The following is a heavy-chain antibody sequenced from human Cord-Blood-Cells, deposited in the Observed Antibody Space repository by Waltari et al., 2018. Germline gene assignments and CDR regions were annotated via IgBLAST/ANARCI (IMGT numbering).Heavy chain of an antibody. CDR2: IYYSGGT. D-gene: IGHD3-9*01. J-gene: IGHJ4*02. V-gene: IGHV4-39*01. CDR1: GGSISSSSYY. Sequence: QLQLQESGPGLVKPSETLSLTCTVSGGSISSSSYYWGWIRQPPGKGLEWIGRIYYSGGTYYNPSLKSRVTISVDTSKNPFSLKLSSVTAAETAVYYCARQGLYYDILTGYYPFDYWGQGTLVTVSS. CDR3: ARQGLYYDILTGYYPFDY.